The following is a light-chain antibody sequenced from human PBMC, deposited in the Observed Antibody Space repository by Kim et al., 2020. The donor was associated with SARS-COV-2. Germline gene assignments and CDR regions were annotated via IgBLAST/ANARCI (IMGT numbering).Light chain of an antibody. J-gene: IGKJ2*01. CDR3: QQYGSSPPNT. CDR2: AAS. V-gene: IGKV3-20*01. Sequence: EIVLTQSPGTLSLSPGERATLSCRASQSVSSSYLAWYQQKAGQAPRLLIYAASSRATGIPDRFSGSGSGTDFTLTISRLEPEDFAVYYCQQYGSSPPNTFGQGTKLEI. CDR1: QSVSSSY.